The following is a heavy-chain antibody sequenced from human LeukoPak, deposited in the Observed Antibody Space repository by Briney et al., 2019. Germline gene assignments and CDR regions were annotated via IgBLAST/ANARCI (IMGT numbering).Heavy chain of an antibody. V-gene: IGHV3-7*01. Sequence: GGSLRLSCAASGFTFSSYWMSWVRQAPGKGLEWVANIKQDGSEKYYVDSVKGRFTISRDNAKNSLYLQMNSLRAEDTAVYYCARDRYYYDSSGYYNFDYWGQGTLVTVSS. CDR2: IKQDGSEK. J-gene: IGHJ4*02. CDR3: ARDRYYYDSSGYYNFDY. D-gene: IGHD3-22*01. CDR1: GFTFSSYW.